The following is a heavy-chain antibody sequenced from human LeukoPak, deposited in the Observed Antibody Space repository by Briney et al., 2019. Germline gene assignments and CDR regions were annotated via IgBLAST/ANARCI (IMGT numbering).Heavy chain of an antibody. D-gene: IGHD2-2*02. J-gene: IGHJ3*02. CDR3: ARLRRYCSSTSRYTNAFDI. V-gene: IGHV3-53*01. Sequence: PGGSLRLSCAASGFTVSSNYMSWVRQAPGKGLEWVSVIYSGGSTYYADSVKGRFTISRDNSKNTLYLQMNSLRAEDTAVYYCARLRRYCSSTSRYTNAFDIWGQGTMVTVSS. CDR2: IYSGGST. CDR1: GFTVSSNY.